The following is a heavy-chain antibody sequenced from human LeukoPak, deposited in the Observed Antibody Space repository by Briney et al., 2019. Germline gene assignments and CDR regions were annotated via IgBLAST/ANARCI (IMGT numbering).Heavy chain of an antibody. CDR1: GFTLSSYA. CDR3: AKSPSGYYYYFDY. Sequence: PGGSLRLSCAASGFTLSSYAMSWVRQAPGKGLEWVSAISGSGGSTYYADSVKGRFTVSRDNSKNTLFLHMTSLRAEDTAVYYCAKSPSGYYYYFDYWGQGTLVTVSS. V-gene: IGHV3-23*01. J-gene: IGHJ4*02. CDR2: ISGSGGST. D-gene: IGHD3-22*01.